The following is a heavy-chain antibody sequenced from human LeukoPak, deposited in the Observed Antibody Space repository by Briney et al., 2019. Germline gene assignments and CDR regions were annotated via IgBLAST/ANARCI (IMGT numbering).Heavy chain of an antibody. CDR2: IGTYGGDT. J-gene: IGHJ5*01. CDR1: TSR. Sequence: ASVTVSCKATSRINWVRQAPGQGLAWMGWIGTYGGDTYYAQKFQGRITVTTDTSTSTVYMELRNLRSDDTAVYYCARDLWNFYDDSGYNRDFDSWGQGTLVTVSS. CDR3: ARDLWNFYDDSGYNRDFDS. D-gene: IGHD3-22*01. V-gene: IGHV1-18*01.